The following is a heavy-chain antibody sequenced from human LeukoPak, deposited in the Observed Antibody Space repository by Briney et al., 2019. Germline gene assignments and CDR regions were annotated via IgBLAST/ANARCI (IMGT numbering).Heavy chain of an antibody. CDR3: ARGRNYVWGSYRWDY. Sequence: PSETLSLTCAVYGGSFSGYYWSWIRQPPGKGLEWIGEINHSGSTNYNPSLKSRVTISVDTSKNQFSLKLSSVTAADTAVYYCARGRNYVWGSYRWDYWGQGTLVTVSS. D-gene: IGHD3-16*02. CDR1: GGSFSGYY. CDR2: INHSGST. V-gene: IGHV4-34*01. J-gene: IGHJ4*02.